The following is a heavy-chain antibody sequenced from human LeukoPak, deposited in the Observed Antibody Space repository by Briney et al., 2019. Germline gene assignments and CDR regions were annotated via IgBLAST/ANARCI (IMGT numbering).Heavy chain of an antibody. Sequence: ASVTVSCKASGYTFTGYYMHWVRQAPGQGLEWMGWINPNGGGTNYAQKFQGRVTMTRDTSISTAYMELSRLRSDDTAVYYCARGDSSSWYYFDYWGQGTLVTVSS. V-gene: IGHV1-2*02. CDR3: ARGDSSSWYYFDY. CDR1: GYTFTGYY. J-gene: IGHJ4*02. CDR2: INPNGGGT. D-gene: IGHD6-13*01.